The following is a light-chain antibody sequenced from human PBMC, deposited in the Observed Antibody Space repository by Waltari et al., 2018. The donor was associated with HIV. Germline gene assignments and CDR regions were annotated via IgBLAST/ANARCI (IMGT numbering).Light chain of an antibody. CDR3: HQYGSSPRT. CDR1: QSVTSSY. CDR2: GAS. V-gene: IGKV3-20*01. Sequence: EIVLTQSPGTLSLSPGERATHSCRASQSVTSSYLAWYQQKPGQAPRVLIYGASSRATGIPDRFSGSGSGTDFTLIISRLEPEDFAVYYCHQYGSSPRTFGQGTKLEIK. J-gene: IGKJ2*01.